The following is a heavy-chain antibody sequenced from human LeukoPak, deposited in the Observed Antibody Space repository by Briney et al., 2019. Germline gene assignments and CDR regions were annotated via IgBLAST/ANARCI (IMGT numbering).Heavy chain of an antibody. CDR2: IWYDGSNK. CDR1: GFTFSSYG. V-gene: IGHV3-33*01. Sequence: GRSLRLSCAASGFTFSSYGMRWVRQAPGKGLEWVAVIWYDGSNKYYADSVKGRFTISRDNSKNTLYLQMNSLRAEDTAVYYCARAPGVGAPYYFDYWGQGTLVTVSS. J-gene: IGHJ4*02. D-gene: IGHD1-26*01. CDR3: ARAPGVGAPYYFDY.